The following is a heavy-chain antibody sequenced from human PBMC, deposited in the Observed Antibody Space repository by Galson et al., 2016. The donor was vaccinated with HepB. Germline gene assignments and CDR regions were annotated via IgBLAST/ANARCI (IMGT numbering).Heavy chain of an antibody. V-gene: IGHV4-59*12. D-gene: IGHD5-12*01. Sequence: ETLSLPCTVSGGSIRSYYWSWIRQPPGKGLEWIGYIYYSGSANYNPSLKSRVSISVDTSKSQFSLKLTSVTAADTAVYYCAGDGGYDWFDYGGQGPLVTVTS. J-gene: IGHJ4*02. CDR2: IYYSGSA. CDR1: GGSIRSYY. CDR3: AGDGGYDWFDY.